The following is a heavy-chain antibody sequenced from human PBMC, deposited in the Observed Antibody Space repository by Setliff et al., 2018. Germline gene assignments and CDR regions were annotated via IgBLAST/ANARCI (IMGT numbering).Heavy chain of an antibody. CDR2: IYHDGNP. J-gene: IGHJ4*02. CDR1: GVSVNSLTW. V-gene: IGHV4-28*03. Sequence: PSETLSLTCAVSGVSVNSLTWWSWVRQTPGKGLEWIGFIYHDGNPKFNLSVNYNPSLKSRITMSIDKSKNQFSLNLRSVTAADTAVYYCTRGGERYHTANWGQGALVTVSS. CDR3: TRGGERYHTAN. D-gene: IGHD2-2*01.